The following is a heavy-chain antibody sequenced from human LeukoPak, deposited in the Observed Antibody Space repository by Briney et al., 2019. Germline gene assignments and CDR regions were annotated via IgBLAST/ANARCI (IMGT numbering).Heavy chain of an antibody. J-gene: IGHJ2*01. V-gene: IGHV4-34*01. CDR2: INHSGST. Sequence: SETLSLTCAVYGGSFSGYYWSWIRQPPGKGLEWIGEINHSGSTNYNPSLKSRVTISVDKSKNQFSLKLSSVTAADTAVYYCAREDYDDSGAWYFDLWGRGTLVTVSS. CDR3: AREDYDDSGAWYFDL. CDR1: GGSFSGYY. D-gene: IGHD3-3*01.